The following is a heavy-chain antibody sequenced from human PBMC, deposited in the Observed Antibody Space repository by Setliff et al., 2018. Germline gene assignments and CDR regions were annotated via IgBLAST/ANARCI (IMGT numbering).Heavy chain of an antibody. D-gene: IGHD5-18*01. J-gene: IGHJ6*03. CDR2: IYRDGNT. CDR3: ARDGYGDDWNTFVDVYYYYMDV. V-gene: IGHV4-38-2*02. Sequence: SETLSLACAVSGYSINSGYYWGWIRQSPGKGLEWIGSIYRDGNTYYNPSLRSRVTISVDTSKNQFSLNLSSVTAADTAVYYCARDGYGDDWNTFVDVYYYYMDVWGKGTTVTVSS. CDR1: GYSINSGYY.